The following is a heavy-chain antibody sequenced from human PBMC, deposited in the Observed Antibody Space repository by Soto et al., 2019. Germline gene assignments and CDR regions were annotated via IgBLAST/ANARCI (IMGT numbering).Heavy chain of an antibody. CDR3: AKAEVVTAIHYYYYYGMDV. CDR1: GFTFSSYG. D-gene: IGHD2-21*02. CDR2: ISYDGSNK. V-gene: IGHV3-30*18. Sequence: LRLSCAASGFTFSSYGMHWVRQAPGKGLEWVAVISYDGSNKYYADSVKGRFTISRDNSKNTLYLQMNSLRAEDTAVYYCAKAEVVTAIHYYYYYGMDVWGQGTTVTVSS. J-gene: IGHJ6*02.